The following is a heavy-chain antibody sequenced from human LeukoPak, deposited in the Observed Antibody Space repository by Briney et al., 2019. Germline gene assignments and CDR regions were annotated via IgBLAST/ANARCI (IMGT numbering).Heavy chain of an antibody. D-gene: IGHD3-9*01. CDR2: IYDSGTT. CDR3: AREGTLFLDY. CDR1: GGSIGTYS. V-gene: IGHV4-30-2*01. J-gene: IGHJ4*02. Sequence: PSETLSLTCTVSGGSIGTYSWTWIRQPPGKGVEWIGCIYDSGTTYYTPSLKSRATILLDRSKNQFSLKVTSVTSADTAVYFCAREGTLFLDYWGQGILVTVSS.